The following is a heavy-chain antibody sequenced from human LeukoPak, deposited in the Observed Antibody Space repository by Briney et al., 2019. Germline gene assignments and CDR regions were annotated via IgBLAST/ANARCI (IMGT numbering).Heavy chain of an antibody. V-gene: IGHV4-59*01. CDR1: GASISSYY. Sequence: SETLSLTCTVSGASISSYYWSWVRQPPGKGLEWIGYIYYSGSTNYNPSLKSRVTISGDTSKNQFSLKVRSVTAADTAVYYCARRVGTFDWYFDLWGRGTLVTVSS. CDR3: ARRVGTFDWYFDL. D-gene: IGHD3-16*01. J-gene: IGHJ2*01. CDR2: IYYSGST.